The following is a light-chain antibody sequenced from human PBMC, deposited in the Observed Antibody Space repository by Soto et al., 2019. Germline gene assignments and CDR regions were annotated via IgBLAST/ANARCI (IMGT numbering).Light chain of an antibody. Sequence: QSVLTQPPSASGSPGQSVTISCTGTSSDVGVYNYVSWYQQHPGKAPKLMISEVSKRPSGVPDRFSGSKSGNTASLTVSGLQAEDEADYYCSSFAGKNNLVFGGGTKLTVL. CDR2: EVS. V-gene: IGLV2-8*01. CDR1: SSDVGVYNY. CDR3: SSFAGKNNLV. J-gene: IGLJ2*01.